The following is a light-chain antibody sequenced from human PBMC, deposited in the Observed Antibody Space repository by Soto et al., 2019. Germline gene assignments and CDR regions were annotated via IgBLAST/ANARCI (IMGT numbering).Light chain of an antibody. CDR3: MQGTHWPTYT. J-gene: IGKJ2*01. CDR2: KVS. V-gene: IGKV2-30*01. Sequence: DVVMTQSPLSLPVTLGQPASISCRSSQSLVDSHGDTYLNWLQQRPGQSPRRLIYKVSNRDSGVPDRFRGSGSGTDFTLKISRVEAEDVGVYYCMQGTHWPTYTFGQGTKVDIX. CDR1: QSLVDSHGDTY.